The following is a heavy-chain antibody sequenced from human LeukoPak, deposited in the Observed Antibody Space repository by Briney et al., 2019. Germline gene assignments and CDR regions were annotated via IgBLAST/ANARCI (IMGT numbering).Heavy chain of an antibody. Sequence: GGSLRLSCAASGFTFSSYWMSWVRQAPGKGLEWVANIKQDGSEKYYVDSVKGRFTISRDNAKNSQYLQMNSLRAEDTAVYYCARELRYIDWTPFDYWGQGTLVTVSS. CDR2: IKQDGSEK. V-gene: IGHV3-7*01. CDR3: ARELRYIDWTPFDY. J-gene: IGHJ4*02. CDR1: GFTFSSYW. D-gene: IGHD3-9*01.